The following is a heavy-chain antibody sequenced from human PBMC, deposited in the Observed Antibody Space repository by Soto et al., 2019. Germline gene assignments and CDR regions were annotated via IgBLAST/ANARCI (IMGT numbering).Heavy chain of an antibody. CDR2: ISYDGSNK. CDR1: GFTFSSYA. V-gene: IGHV3-30-3*01. Sequence: QVQLVESGGGVVQPGRSLRLSCAASGFTFSSYAMHWVRQAPGKGLEWVAVISYDGSNKYYADSVKGRFTISRDNSKNTLYLQMNSLRAEDTAVYYCARDSGDVTGTSEDAYFDYWGQGTLVTVSS. J-gene: IGHJ4*02. D-gene: IGHD1-20*01. CDR3: ARDSGDVTGTSEDAYFDY.